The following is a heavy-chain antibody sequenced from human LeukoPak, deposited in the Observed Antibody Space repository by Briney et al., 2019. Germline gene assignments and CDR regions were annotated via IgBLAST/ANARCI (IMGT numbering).Heavy chain of an antibody. Sequence: GGSLRLSCTASGFTFSTHSMHWVRQAPGKGPVWVSRINSDGSSTRYADSVTGQFTISRDNAKNTVYLQMNSLRAEDTAVYYCAKVLGGLWPGIDYWGQGTVVTVSS. CDR1: GFTFSTHS. D-gene: IGHD2-15*01. CDR2: INSDGSST. V-gene: IGHV3-74*01. J-gene: IGHJ4*02. CDR3: AKVLGGLWPGIDY.